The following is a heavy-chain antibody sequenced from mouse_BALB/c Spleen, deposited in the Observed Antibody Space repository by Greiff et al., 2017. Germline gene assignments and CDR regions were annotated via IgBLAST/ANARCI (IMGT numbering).Heavy chain of an antibody. CDR1: GFTFSSYG. CDR3: ARDNGYYWYFDV. CDR2: INSNGGST. Sequence: EVQRVESGGGLVQPGGSLKLSCAASGFTFSSYGMSWVRQTPDKRLELVATINSNGGSTYYPDSVKGRFTISRDNAKNTLYLQMSSLKSEDTAMYYCARDNGYYWYFDVWGAGTTVTVSS. J-gene: IGHJ1*01. D-gene: IGHD1-2*01. V-gene: IGHV5-6-3*01.